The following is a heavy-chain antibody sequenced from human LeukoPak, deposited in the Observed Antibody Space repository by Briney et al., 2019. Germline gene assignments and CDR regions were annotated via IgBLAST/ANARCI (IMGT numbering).Heavy chain of an antibody. CDR2: IIPISGTA. CDR3: ARGAGYCSSTSCYIVYDYYYYGMDV. J-gene: IGHJ6*02. Sequence: ASVKVSCKASGGTFSSYAISWVRQAPGQGLEWMGGIIPISGTANYAQKFQGRVTITADESTSTAYMELSSLRSEDTAVYYCARGAGYCSSTSCYIVYDYYYYGMDVWGQGTTVTVSS. D-gene: IGHD2-2*02. CDR1: GGTFSSYA. V-gene: IGHV1-69*01.